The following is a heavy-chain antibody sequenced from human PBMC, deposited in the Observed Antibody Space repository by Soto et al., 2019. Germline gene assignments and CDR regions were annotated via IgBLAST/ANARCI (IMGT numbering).Heavy chain of an antibody. CDR1: GFTVSNHY. Sequence: EVQLVESGGGLIQPGGSLRLSCAASGFTVSNHYMSWVRQAPGKGLEWVSLIYSGGNTHYADSVKGRFTISRDNSKNTLFLQMNSLRVEDTAVYYCARDPPGIAASGAGGWGQGTLVTVSS. CDR3: ARDPPGIAASGAGG. CDR2: IYSGGNT. V-gene: IGHV3-53*01. J-gene: IGHJ4*02. D-gene: IGHD6-13*01.